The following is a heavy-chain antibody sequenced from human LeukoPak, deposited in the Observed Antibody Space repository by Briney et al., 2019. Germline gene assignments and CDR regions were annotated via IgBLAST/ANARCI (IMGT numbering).Heavy chain of an antibody. D-gene: IGHD4-17*01. V-gene: IGHV4-30-4*08. J-gene: IGHJ4*02. Sequence: SQTLSLTCTVSGASINSDNYYWSWIRQPPGRGLEWIGYVYYTASTSYNPALRRLVTISMDTAKNQFSLRLSSVTAAATAVYYWQLGIGIYYGDYDDYWGQGTLVTVSS. CDR1: GASINSDNYY. CDR3: QLGIGIYYGDYDDY. CDR2: VYYTAST.